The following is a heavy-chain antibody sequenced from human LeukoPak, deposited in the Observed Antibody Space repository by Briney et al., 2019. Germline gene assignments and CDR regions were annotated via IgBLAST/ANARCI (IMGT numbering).Heavy chain of an antibody. CDR2: ISSSSTI. V-gene: IGHV3-48*01. J-gene: IGHJ4*02. CDR1: GFTFSSYS. Sequence: GGSLRLSCAAPGFTFSSYSMNWVRQAPGKGLEWVSYISSSSTIYYADSVKGRFTISRDNAKNSLYLQMNSLRAEDTAVYYCARRPGRWGQGTLVTVSS. CDR3: ARRPGR.